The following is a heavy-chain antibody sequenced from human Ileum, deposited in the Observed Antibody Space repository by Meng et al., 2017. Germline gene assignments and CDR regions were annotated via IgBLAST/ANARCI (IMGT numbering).Heavy chain of an antibody. CDR1: GFTFSSYA. J-gene: IGHJ4*02. CDR2: ISGSGGTP. V-gene: IGHV3-23*04. D-gene: IGHD4-11*01. Sequence: EGGLVESGGGLVQPGGSLRLSCAASGFTFSSYAMSWVRQAPGKGLEWVSGISGSGGTPHYADSVKGRFTISRDNSKNTLYLQMNSLRAEDTAIYYCAPLIAASTVRYLDYWGQGTLVTVSS. CDR3: APLIAASTVRYLDY.